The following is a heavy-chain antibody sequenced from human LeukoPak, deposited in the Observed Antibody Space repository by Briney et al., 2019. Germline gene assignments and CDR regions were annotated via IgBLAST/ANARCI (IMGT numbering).Heavy chain of an antibody. J-gene: IGHJ4*02. CDR3: ARDAPHYYDSSGYYKPDY. Sequence: GGSLRLSCAASGFTFRSYAIHWVRQAPGKGLEWVAFISWDGTVKYYADSVKGRFTISRDNAKNSPYLQMNSLRAEDTAVYYCARDAPHYYDSSGYYKPDYWGQGTLVTVSS. V-gene: IGHV3-30-3*01. CDR1: GFTFRSYA. D-gene: IGHD3-22*01. CDR2: ISWDGTVK.